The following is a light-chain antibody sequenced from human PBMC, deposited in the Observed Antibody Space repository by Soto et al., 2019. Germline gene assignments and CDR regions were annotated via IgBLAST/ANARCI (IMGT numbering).Light chain of an antibody. Sequence: EIVLTQSPGTLSLSPGERANLSCRASQSVSNNYLAWYQQKPGQAPRLLIYGASSRASGIPDRFSGSGSGTDFTLTLSRLEPEDFAVYYCQQYGGSPLYTFGQGTKLEIK. CDR1: QSVSNNY. J-gene: IGKJ2*01. V-gene: IGKV3-20*01. CDR2: GAS. CDR3: QQYGGSPLYT.